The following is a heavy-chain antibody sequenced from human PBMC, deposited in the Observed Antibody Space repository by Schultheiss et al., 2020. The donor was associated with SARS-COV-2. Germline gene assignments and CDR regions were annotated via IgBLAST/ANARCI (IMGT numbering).Heavy chain of an antibody. Sequence: GGSLRLSCSASEFTFGSHGMTWVRQAPGKGLEWVSSISSSSSYIYYADSVKGRFTISRDNSKNTLYLQMNSLRAEDTAVYYCAKDPAAWGAWYFDLWGRGTLVTVSS. CDR1: EFTFGSHG. V-gene: IGHV3-23*01. CDR2: ISSSSSYI. J-gene: IGHJ2*01. CDR3: AKDPAAWGAWYFDL. D-gene: IGHD1-26*01.